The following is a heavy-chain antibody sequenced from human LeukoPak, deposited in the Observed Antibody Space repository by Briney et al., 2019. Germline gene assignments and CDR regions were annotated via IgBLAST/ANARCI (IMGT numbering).Heavy chain of an antibody. CDR1: GYTLTSYD. V-gene: IGHV1-8*01. CDR3: ARGRAAAGTLLYYYYYGMDV. D-gene: IGHD6-13*01. Sequence: ASVKISCKASGYTLTSYDINWVRQATGQGLEWMGWMNPNSGNTGYAQKFQGRVTMTRNTSISTAYMELSSLRSEDTAVYYCARGRAAAGTLLYYYYYGMDVWGQGTTVTVSS. J-gene: IGHJ6*02. CDR2: MNPNSGNT.